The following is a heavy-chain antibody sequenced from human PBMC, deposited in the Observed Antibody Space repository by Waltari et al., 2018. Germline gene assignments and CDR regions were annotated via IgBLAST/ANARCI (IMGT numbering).Heavy chain of an antibody. CDR3: ARGIPNDYSNSDWFDP. J-gene: IGHJ5*02. CDR2: IYYSGST. V-gene: IGHV4-39*07. CDR1: GGSISSSSYY. Sequence: QLQLQESGPGLVKPSETLSLTCTVSGGSISSSSYYWGWIRQPPGKGLEWIGSIYYSGSTYYNPSLKSRVTISVDTSKNQFSLKLSSVTAADTAVYYCARGIPNDYSNSDWFDPWGQGTLVTVSS. D-gene: IGHD4-4*01.